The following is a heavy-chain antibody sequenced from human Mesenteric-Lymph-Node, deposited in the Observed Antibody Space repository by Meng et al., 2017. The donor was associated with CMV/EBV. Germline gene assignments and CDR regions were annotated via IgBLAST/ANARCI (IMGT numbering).Heavy chain of an antibody. D-gene: IGHD3-10*01. CDR2: ISGNGDST. V-gene: IGHV3-23*01. J-gene: IGHJ3*02. CDR3: ARDRGVRGASWGAFDI. Sequence: GESLKISCVVSGFTFKNYAMTWVRQGPGEGLEWVSAISGNGDSTYYTDSVKGRFIISSDDSKNTLYLQMNSLRAEDTAVYYCARDRGVRGASWGAFDIWGQGTMVTVSS. CDR1: GFTFKNYA.